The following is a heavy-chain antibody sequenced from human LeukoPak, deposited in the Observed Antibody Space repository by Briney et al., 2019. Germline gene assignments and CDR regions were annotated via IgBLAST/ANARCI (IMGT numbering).Heavy chain of an antibody. Sequence: SGGSLRLSCAASGFNLGSYSMTWVRQAPGKGLEWVSVISADSATTFYADSVKGRFTISRDNAKNTVFLQMSSLRAEDTALYYCARKSASGNYPLDYWGQGTLVTVSS. CDR1: GFNLGSYS. D-gene: IGHD3-10*01. CDR2: ISADSATT. V-gene: IGHV3-23*01. J-gene: IGHJ4*02. CDR3: ARKSASGNYPLDY.